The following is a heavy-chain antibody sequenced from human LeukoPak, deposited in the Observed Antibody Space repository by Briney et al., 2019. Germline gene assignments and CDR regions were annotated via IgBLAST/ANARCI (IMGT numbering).Heavy chain of an antibody. V-gene: IGHV3-23*01. D-gene: IGHD4/OR15-4a*01. CDR1: GFTFGRDG. CDR2: ISGSGGST. J-gene: IGHJ4*02. Sequence: PGGSLRLSCAASGFTFGRDGMSWVRQAPGKGLEWVPGISGSGGSTNYADSVKGRFTISRDNSKNTLYLQMNSLRAEDTAVYYCARRAGAYSHPYDYWGQGTLVTVSS. CDR3: ARRAGAYSHPYDY.